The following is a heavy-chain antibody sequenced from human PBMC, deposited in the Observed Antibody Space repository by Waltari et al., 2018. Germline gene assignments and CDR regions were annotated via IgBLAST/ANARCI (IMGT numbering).Heavy chain of an antibody. CDR3: ARERRGDAPERPLYYYYGMDV. CDR2: ISYDGRNK. J-gene: IGHJ6*02. Sequence: QVQLVESGGGVVQPGGSLRLSCAASGFTFNNYAMHWVRQAPGKGLEWAAIISYDGRNKYYADSVKSRFTISRDNSKNTLYLQMNSLRVEDTAVYYCARERRGDAPERPLYYYYGMDVWGQGTTVTV. D-gene: IGHD3-16*01. CDR1: GFTFNNYA. V-gene: IGHV3-30*04.